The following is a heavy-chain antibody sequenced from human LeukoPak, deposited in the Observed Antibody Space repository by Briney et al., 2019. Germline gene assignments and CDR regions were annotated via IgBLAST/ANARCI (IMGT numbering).Heavy chain of an antibody. D-gene: IGHD1-26*01. Sequence: SQTLSLTCAISGDSVSINSATWTWIRQSPPRGLEWLGRTYYRSKWYNDYAVSLKSRITITPDTPKNQFSLILNSVTPEDTAVYYCARSSGWIDYWGHGTLVTVSS. CDR3: ARSSGWIDY. V-gene: IGHV6-1*01. CDR2: TYYRSKWYN. CDR1: GDSVSINSAT. J-gene: IGHJ5*01.